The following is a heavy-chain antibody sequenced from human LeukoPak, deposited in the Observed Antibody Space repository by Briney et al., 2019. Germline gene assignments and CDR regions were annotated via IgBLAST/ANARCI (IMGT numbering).Heavy chain of an antibody. Sequence: GGSLRLSCAASGFTFSDYYMSWIRQAPGKVLEWVSYISSSGSTIYYADSVKGRFTISRDNAKNSLYLRMNSLRAEDTAVYYCAKAWHNVLRYFDWLPDPGYFDYWGQGTLVTVSS. V-gene: IGHV3-11*01. CDR2: ISSSGSTI. D-gene: IGHD3-9*01. CDR3: AKAWHNVLRYFDWLPDPGYFDY. CDR1: GFTFSDYY. J-gene: IGHJ4*02.